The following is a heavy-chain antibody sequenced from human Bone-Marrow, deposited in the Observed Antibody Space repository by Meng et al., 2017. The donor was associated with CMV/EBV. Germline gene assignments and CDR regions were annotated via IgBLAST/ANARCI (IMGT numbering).Heavy chain of an antibody. J-gene: IGHJ6*02. D-gene: IGHD5/OR15-5a*01. Sequence: GGSLRLSCAASGFNFSSYAMHWVRQAPGKGLEWVAVVSYDGTKKYNAESVKGRSTISRDKSKNTVYLQVNSLRAEDTAVYYCARDLSLYYYFGMDVWGQGTTVTVSS. CDR1: GFNFSSYA. CDR2: VSYDGTKK. CDR3: ARDLSLYYYFGMDV. V-gene: IGHV3-30*04.